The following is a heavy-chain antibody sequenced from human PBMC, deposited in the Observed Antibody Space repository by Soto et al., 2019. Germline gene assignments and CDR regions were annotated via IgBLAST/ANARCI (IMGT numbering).Heavy chain of an antibody. CDR3: ARGRGYCTNGVCYRY. J-gene: IGHJ4*02. CDR2: MNPNSGNT. CDR1: GYTFTSYD. D-gene: IGHD2-8*01. V-gene: IGHV1-8*01. Sequence: ASVKVSCKASGYTFTSYDINWVRQATGQGLEWMGWMNPNSGNTGYAQKFQGRVTMTRNTSISTAYMDLSSLRSEDTAVYYCARGRGYCTNGVCYRYWGQGTLVTVSS.